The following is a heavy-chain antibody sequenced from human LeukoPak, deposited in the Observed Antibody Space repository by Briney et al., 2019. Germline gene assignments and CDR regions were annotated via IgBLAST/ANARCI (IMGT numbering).Heavy chain of an antibody. D-gene: IGHD5-12*01. CDR3: ARAGYSGYDYDY. J-gene: IGHJ4*02. CDR1: GGSISSYY. CDR2: IYYSGST. Sequence: PSETLSLTCTVSGGSISSYYWSWIRQPPGKGLEGIGYIYYSGSTNYNPSLKSRVTISVDTSKNQFSLKLSSVTAADTAVCYCARAGYSGYDYDYWGQGTLVTVSS. V-gene: IGHV4-59*01.